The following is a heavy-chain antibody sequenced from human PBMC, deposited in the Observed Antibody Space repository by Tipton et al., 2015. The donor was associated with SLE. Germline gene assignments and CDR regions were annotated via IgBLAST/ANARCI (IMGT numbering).Heavy chain of an antibody. CDR2: IYYSGST. Sequence: LRLSCAVYGGSFSGYYWSWIRQPPGKGLEWIGYIYYSGSTNYNPSLKSRVTISVDTSKNQFSLKLSSVTAADTAVYYCASVYYDFWSGYRAEYFQHWGQGTLVTVSS. D-gene: IGHD3-3*01. CDR3: ASVYYDFWSGYRAEYFQH. J-gene: IGHJ1*01. CDR1: GGSFSGYY. V-gene: IGHV4-59*01.